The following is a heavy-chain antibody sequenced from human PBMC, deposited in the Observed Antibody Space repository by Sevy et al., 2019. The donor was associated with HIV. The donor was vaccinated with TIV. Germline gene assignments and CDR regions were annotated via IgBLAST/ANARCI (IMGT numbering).Heavy chain of an antibody. V-gene: IGHV3-11*01. CDR3: ARARSGFWSGYGYYYYGMDV. CDR2: ISSSGSTI. J-gene: IGHJ6*02. CDR1: GFTFSDYY. Sequence: GGSLRLSCAASGFTFSDYYMSWIRQAPGKGLEWVSYISSSGSTIYYADSVKGRFTISRDNAKNSLYLQMNSLRAEDTAGYYCARARSGFWSGYGYYYYGMDVWGQGTTVTVSS. D-gene: IGHD3-3*01.